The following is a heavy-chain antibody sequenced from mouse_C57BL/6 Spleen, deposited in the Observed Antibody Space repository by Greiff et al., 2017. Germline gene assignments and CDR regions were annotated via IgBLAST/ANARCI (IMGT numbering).Heavy chain of an antibody. CDR1: GFTFSDYG. CDR2: ISSGSSTI. J-gene: IGHJ2*01. Sequence: EVMLVESGGGLVKPGGSLKLSCAASGFTFSDYGMHWVRQAPEKGLEWVAYISSGSSTIYYADTVKGRFTISRDNAKNTLFLQMTSLRSEDTAMYYCARGDFTTVVAKDYWGQGTTLTVAS. D-gene: IGHD1-1*01. V-gene: IGHV5-17*01. CDR3: ARGDFTTVVAKDY.